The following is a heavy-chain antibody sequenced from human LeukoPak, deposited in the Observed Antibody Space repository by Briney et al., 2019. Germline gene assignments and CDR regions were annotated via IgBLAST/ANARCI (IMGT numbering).Heavy chain of an antibody. CDR2: IIPIFGTA. D-gene: IGHD3-22*01. J-gene: IGHJ5*02. CDR1: GGTFSSYA. Sequence: SVKVSCKASGGTFSSYAISWVRQAPGQGLEWMGGIIPIFGTANYAQKFQGRVTITTDESTSTAYMELRSLRSDDTAVYYCARDSSGYYSGTWFDPWGQGTLVTVSS. V-gene: IGHV1-69*05. CDR3: ARDSSGYYSGTWFDP.